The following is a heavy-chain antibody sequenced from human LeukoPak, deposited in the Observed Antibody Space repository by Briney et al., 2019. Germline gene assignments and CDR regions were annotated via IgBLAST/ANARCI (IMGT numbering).Heavy chain of an antibody. V-gene: IGHV3-7*01. Sequence: GGSLRLSCAASGFTFSSYWMSWVRQAPGKGLEWVANIKQDGSEKYYVDSVKGRFTISRDNAKNSLCLQMNSLRAEDTAVYYCARVGSSGWYPDFDYWGQGTLVTVSS. CDR3: ARVGSSGWYPDFDY. J-gene: IGHJ4*02. CDR2: IKQDGSEK. CDR1: GFTFSSYW. D-gene: IGHD6-19*01.